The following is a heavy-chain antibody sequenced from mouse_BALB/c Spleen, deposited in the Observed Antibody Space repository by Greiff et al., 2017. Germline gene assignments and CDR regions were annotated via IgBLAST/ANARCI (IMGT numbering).Heavy chain of an antibody. Sequence: EVKLVESGGGLVQPGGSLKLSCAASGFTFSSYTMSWVRQTPEKRLEWVAYISNGGGSTYYPDTVKGRFTISRDNAKNTLYLQMSSLKSEDTAMYYCARHGSYWGQGTLVTVSA. CDR1: GFTFSSYT. V-gene: IGHV5-12-2*01. D-gene: IGHD1-1*01. CDR2: ISNGGGST. J-gene: IGHJ3*01. CDR3: ARHGSY.